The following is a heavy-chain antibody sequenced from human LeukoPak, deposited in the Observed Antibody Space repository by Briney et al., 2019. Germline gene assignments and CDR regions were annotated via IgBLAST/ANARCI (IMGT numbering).Heavy chain of an antibody. V-gene: IGHV5-51*01. D-gene: IGHD6-13*01. J-gene: IGHJ4*02. CDR3: ARLPSRGSSWYFDY. CDR1: DTALPPTG. Sequence: GESLKISCKGSDTALPPTGSAGCARCPGKAWSGWGYSPSFQGQVTISADKSISTAYLQWSSLKASDTAMYYCARLPSRGSSWYFDYWGQGTLVTVSS.